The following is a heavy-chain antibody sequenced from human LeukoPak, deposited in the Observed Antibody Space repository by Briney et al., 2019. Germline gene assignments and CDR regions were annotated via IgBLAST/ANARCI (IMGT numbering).Heavy chain of an antibody. Sequence: VASVKVSCKASGYTFTSYYMHWVRQAPGQGLEWMGIINPSGGSTSYAQKFQGRVTMTRDTSTSTVYMELRSLRSDDTAVYYCARDDQEVTSLDYWGQGTLVTVSS. CDR1: GYTFTSYY. V-gene: IGHV1-46*01. D-gene: IGHD2-21*02. CDR2: INPSGGST. J-gene: IGHJ4*02. CDR3: ARDDQEVTSLDY.